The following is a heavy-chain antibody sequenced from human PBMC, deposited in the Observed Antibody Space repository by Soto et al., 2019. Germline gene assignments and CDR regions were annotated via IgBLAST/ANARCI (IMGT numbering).Heavy chain of an antibody. Sequence: QVQLVESGGGVVQPGRSLRLSCAASGFTFNSYAMHWVRQAPGKGLEWVAVISYDGSNKYYADSVKGRFTISRDNSKNTLYLQMNSLRPEDTAVYYCARDLEVAVAGAWGQGTLVTVSS. D-gene: IGHD6-19*01. J-gene: IGHJ5*02. CDR3: ARDLEVAVAGA. CDR1: GFTFNSYA. CDR2: ISYDGSNK. V-gene: IGHV3-30-3*01.